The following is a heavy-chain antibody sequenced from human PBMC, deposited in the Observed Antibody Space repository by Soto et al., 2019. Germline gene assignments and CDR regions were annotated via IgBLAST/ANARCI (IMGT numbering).Heavy chain of an antibody. CDR3: ARGSNTGYYGMDV. V-gene: IGHV4-4*02. D-gene: IGHD4-4*01. J-gene: IGHJ6*02. CDR1: GGSISSSNW. CDR2: IYHSGST. Sequence: PSETLSLTCAVSGGSISSSNWWSWVRQPPGKGLEWIGEIYHSGSTNYNPSLKSRVTISVDKSKNQFSLKLSSVTAADTAVYYCARGSNTGYYGMDVWGQGTTVTVSS.